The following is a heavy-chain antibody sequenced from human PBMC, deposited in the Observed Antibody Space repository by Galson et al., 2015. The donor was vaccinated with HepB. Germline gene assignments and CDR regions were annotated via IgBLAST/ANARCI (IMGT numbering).Heavy chain of an antibody. CDR2: ISAYNGNT. J-gene: IGHJ4*02. V-gene: IGHV1-18*04. Sequence: SVKVSCKASGYTFTSYGISWVRQAPGQGLEWMGWISAYNGNTNYAQKLQGRVTMTTDTSTSTAYMELRSLRSDDTAVYYCAGLLDIVVVVAADYWGQGTLVTVSS. CDR1: GYTFTSYG. D-gene: IGHD2-15*01. CDR3: AGLLDIVVVVAADY.